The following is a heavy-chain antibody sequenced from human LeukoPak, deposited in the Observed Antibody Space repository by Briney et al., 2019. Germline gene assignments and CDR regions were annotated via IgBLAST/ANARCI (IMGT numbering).Heavy chain of an antibody. D-gene: IGHD6-19*01. CDR2: INAGNGNT. V-gene: IGHV1-3*01. J-gene: IGHJ1*01. CDR3: ARASSGWTQQQEYFQH. CDR1: GYTFTSYA. Sequence: ASVTVSCKASGYTFTSYAMHWVRQAPGQRLEWMGWINAGNGNTKYSQKFQGRVTITRDTSASTAYMELSSLRSEDTAVYYCARASSGWTQQQEYFQHWGRAPWSPSPQ.